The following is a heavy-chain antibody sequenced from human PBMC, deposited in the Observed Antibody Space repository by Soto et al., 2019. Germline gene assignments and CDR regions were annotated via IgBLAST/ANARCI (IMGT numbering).Heavy chain of an antibody. CDR1: GFTFSSYA. D-gene: IGHD3-3*01. V-gene: IGHV3-30-3*01. J-gene: IGHJ4*02. Sequence: GGSLRLSCAASGFTFSSYAMHWVRQAPGKGLEWVAVISYDGSNKYYADSVKGRFTISRDNSKNTLYLQMNSLRAEDTAVYYCARAYDFWSGPYFDYWGQGTLVTVSS. CDR2: ISYDGSNK. CDR3: ARAYDFWSGPYFDY.